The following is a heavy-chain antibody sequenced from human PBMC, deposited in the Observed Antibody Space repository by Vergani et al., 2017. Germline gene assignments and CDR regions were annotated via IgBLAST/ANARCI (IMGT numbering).Heavy chain of an antibody. D-gene: IGHD1-7*01. V-gene: IGHV3-48*01. CDR1: GFTFSTYC. J-gene: IGHJ4*02. CDR3: ARDDTENYSYFDY. Sequence: EVQLVESGGGLVQPGGSLRLSCAASGFTFSTYCMNWVRRAPGKGLEWVSYISWTSSSIYYADSGKGRFTISRDNAKNSLYLQMNSLRAEDTAVYCCARDDTENYSYFDYWGQGTLVTVSS. CDR2: ISWTSSSI.